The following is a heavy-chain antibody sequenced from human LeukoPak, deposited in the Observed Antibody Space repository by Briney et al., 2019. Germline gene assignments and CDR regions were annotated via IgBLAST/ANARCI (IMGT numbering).Heavy chain of an antibody. Sequence: GRSLRLSCAASGFTFSSYGMHWVRQAPGKRLEWVAVISYDGSNKYYADSVKGRFTISRDNSKNSLYLQMNSLRAEDTAVYYCARDRGAAGPTFYYYYGMDVWGQGTTVTVSS. CDR1: GFTFSSYG. CDR2: ISYDGSNK. J-gene: IGHJ6*02. CDR3: ARDRGAAGPTFYYYYGMDV. V-gene: IGHV3-30*03. D-gene: IGHD6-13*01.